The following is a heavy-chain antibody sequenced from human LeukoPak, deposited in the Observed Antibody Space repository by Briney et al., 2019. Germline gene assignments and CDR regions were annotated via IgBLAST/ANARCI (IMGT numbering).Heavy chain of an antibody. CDR3: ASKGQYCGTLTCKDY. CDR1: GFTVSSDD. J-gene: IGHJ4*02. Sequence: GGSLRLSCAASGFTVSSDDMSGVRQAPGKGLECVSLIYGGGSTYYADSVKGRFTISRDNSKNTIFLQLTSLRVEDTAVYYCASKGQYCGTLTCKDYSGRGTLVTVSS. V-gene: IGHV3-53*01. CDR2: IYGGGST. D-gene: IGHD2-21*01.